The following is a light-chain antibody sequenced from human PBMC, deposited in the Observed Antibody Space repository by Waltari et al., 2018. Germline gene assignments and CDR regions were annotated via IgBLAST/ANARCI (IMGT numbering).Light chain of an antibody. Sequence: DIQMTQSPSSLSASVGDTITITCRASQAIDNDLAWYQQKSGTASRPLIYYASNLQTGVPSRFGGSGSATDFTLTIRSLQPDDCATYYCQHYHSYPLTFGGGTKVEIK. CDR3: QHYHSYPLT. J-gene: IGKJ4*01. CDR1: QAIDND. V-gene: IGKV1-16*01. CDR2: YAS.